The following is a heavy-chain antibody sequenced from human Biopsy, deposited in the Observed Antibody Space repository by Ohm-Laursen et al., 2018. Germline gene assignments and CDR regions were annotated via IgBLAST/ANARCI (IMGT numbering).Heavy chain of an antibody. D-gene: IGHD2-21*02. J-gene: IGHJ6*02. Sequence: GTLSLTCDVFGGSFSGYYWSRIRQPPGKGLEWIGEINHSGSTNYNPSLKSRVTISVDTSKNQFSLKLSSVTAADTAVYYCARGRGYCGGDCYPTYYYYYGMDVWGQGTTVTVSS. V-gene: IGHV4-34*01. CDR2: INHSGST. CDR1: GGSFSGYY. CDR3: ARGRGYCGGDCYPTYYYYYGMDV.